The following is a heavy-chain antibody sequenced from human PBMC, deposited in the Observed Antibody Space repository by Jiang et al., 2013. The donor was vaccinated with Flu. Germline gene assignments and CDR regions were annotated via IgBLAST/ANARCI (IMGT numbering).Heavy chain of an antibody. CDR2: IYYSGST. V-gene: IGHV4-61*01. CDR3: ARAPSYSGXFHDHMDV. J-gene: IGHJ6*01. D-gene: IGHD1-26*01. Sequence: GSGLVKPSETLSLTCTVSGDSVSSNSCYWSWIRQPPGKGLEWIGYIYYSGSTNYNPSLKSRVTISVDTSKNQFSLRLSSVAAADTAVYYCARAPSYSGXFHDHMDVVGQRATVTVSS. CDR1: GDSVSSNSCY.